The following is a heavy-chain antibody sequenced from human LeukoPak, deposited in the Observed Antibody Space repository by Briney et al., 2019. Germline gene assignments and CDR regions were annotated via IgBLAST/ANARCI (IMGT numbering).Heavy chain of an antibody. V-gene: IGHV4-59*08. CDR3: ARHSTLAMIDY. J-gene: IGHJ4*02. CDR2: IYYSGST. CDR1: GGSISSYY. Sequence: SETLSLTCTVSGGSISSYYWSWIRQPPGKGLEWIGYIYYSGSTNYNPSLKSRVTISVDTSKNQFSLKLSSVTAADTAVYYCARHSTLAMIDYWGQGTLVTVSS. D-gene: IGHD5-12*01.